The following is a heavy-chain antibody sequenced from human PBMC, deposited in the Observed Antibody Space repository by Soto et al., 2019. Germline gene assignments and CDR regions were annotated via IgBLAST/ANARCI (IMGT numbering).Heavy chain of an antibody. CDR2: VYYSGST. D-gene: IGHD3-9*01. Sequence: SETLSLTCSVSNGSISTYYWTWVRQPPGKGLEWIGYVYYSGSTNYNPSLKSRVATSVDTSKNQFSLELKSVTAADTATYYCVRDYLLTGFDTWGQGTLVTVSS. CDR1: NGSISTYY. J-gene: IGHJ5*02. V-gene: IGHV4-59*01. CDR3: VRDYLLTGFDT.